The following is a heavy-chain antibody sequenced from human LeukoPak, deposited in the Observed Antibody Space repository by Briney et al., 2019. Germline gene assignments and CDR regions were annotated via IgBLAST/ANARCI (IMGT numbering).Heavy chain of an antibody. D-gene: IGHD3-3*01. V-gene: IGHV3-21*01. CDR2: ISSSSSYI. CDR1: GFTFSSYS. CDR3: AREHKGFDFWTLDY. J-gene: IGHJ4*02. Sequence: PGGSLRLSCAASGFTFSSYSMNWVRQAPGKGLEWVSSISSSSSYIYYADSVKGRFTISRDNAKNSLYLQMNSQRAEDTAVYYCAREHKGFDFWTLDYWGQGTLVTVSS.